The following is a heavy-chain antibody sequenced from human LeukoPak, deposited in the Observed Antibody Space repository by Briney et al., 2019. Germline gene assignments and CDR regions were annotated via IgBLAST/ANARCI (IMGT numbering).Heavy chain of an antibody. Sequence: PGRSLRLSCAASGFTFSSYAMHWVRQAPGKGLEWVAVMSYDGSNKYYADSVKGRFTISRDNSKNTLYLQMNGLRPEDAATYYCARARGAGPGAHFDYWGQGTLVTVSS. CDR2: MSYDGSNK. CDR1: GFTFSSYA. J-gene: IGHJ4*02. V-gene: IGHV3-30-3*01. D-gene: IGHD3-10*01. CDR3: ARARGAGPGAHFDY.